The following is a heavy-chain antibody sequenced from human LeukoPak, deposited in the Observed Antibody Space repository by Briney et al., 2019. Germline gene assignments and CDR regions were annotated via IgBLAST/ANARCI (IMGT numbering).Heavy chain of an antibody. V-gene: IGHV3-23*01. CDR3: AKDSGKPVTFFDY. D-gene: IGHD2-21*02. CDR1: GFTFSSYA. Sequence: GGSLRLSCAASGFTFSSYAMSWVRQAPGKGLEWVSAISGSGGSTYYADSVKGRFTISRDNSKNTPYLQMNSLRAEDTAVYYCAKDSGKPVTFFDYWGQGTLVTVSS. CDR2: ISGSGGST. J-gene: IGHJ4*02.